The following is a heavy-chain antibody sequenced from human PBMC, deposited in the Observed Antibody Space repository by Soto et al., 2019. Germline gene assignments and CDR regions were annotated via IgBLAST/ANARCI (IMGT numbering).Heavy chain of an antibody. V-gene: IGHV1-3*01. Sequence: EASVKVSCKASRDTFTSYAMHWVRQAPGQRLEWMGWINAVNGNTKYSQKFQGRVTITRDTSASTAYMELSSLRSEDTAVYYCVTVPPKFQKDYYDSSDFFEYFDYWGHGTLVTVSS. D-gene: IGHD3-22*01. CDR3: VTVPPKFQKDYYDSSDFFEYFDY. J-gene: IGHJ4*01. CDR1: RDTFTSYA. CDR2: INAVNGNT.